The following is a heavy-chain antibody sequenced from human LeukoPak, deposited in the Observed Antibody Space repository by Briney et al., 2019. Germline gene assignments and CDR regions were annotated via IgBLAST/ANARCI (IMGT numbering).Heavy chain of an antibody. J-gene: IGHJ4*02. CDR2: VSGSGDNT. CDR3: AKLHVLTTGYYFDY. Sequence: GGSLRLSCAASGFTFSSYAMSWVRQAPGKGLEGVSAVSGSGDNTYYADSVKGRFTISRDNSKNTLYLQMNSLRAEDTAVYYCAKLHVLTTGYYFDYWGQGTLVTVSS. V-gene: IGHV3-23*01. D-gene: IGHD4/OR15-4a*01. CDR1: GFTFSSYA.